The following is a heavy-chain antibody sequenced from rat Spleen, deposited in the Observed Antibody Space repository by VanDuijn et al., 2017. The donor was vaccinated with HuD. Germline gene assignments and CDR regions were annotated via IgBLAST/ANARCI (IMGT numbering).Heavy chain of an antibody. D-gene: IGHD1-11*01. Sequence: QVQLKETGPGLVQTTQTLSVTCTVSGFSLTSYGVHWVRQAPGKGLEWMGIIWGDGSTNYNSALKSRLSITRDTSKSQVFLTMNSLQTDDTAVYYCAELITEAYFDYWGQGVMVTVSS. CDR1: GFSLTSYG. J-gene: IGHJ2*01. CDR3: AELITEAYFDY. V-gene: IGHV2-77*01. CDR2: IWGDGST.